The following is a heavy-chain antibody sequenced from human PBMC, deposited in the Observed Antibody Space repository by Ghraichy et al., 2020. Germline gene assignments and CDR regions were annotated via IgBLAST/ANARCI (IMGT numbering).Heavy chain of an antibody. CDR3: TRVGRNKKVINWFDP. D-gene: IGHD3-22*01. CDR2: IRSKAYGGTT. J-gene: IGHJ5*02. V-gene: IGHV3-49*03. CDR1: GFTFGDYA. Sequence: GGSLRLSCTASGFTFGDYAMSWFRQAPGKGLEWVGFIRSKAYGGTTEYAASVKGRFTISRDDSKSIAYLQMNSLKTEDTAVYYCTRVGRNKKVINWFDPWGQGTLVTVSS.